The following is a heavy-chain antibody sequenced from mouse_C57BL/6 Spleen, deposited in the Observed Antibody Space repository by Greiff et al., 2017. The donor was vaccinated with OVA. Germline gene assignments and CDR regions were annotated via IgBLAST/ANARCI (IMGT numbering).Heavy chain of an antibody. CDR2: IWRGGST. V-gene: IGHV2-5*01. CDR3: AKNGGSSRSYWYFDV. J-gene: IGHJ1*03. Sequence: QVQLQQSGPGLVQPSQSLSITCTVSGFSLTSYGVHWVRQSPGKGLEWLGVIWRGGSTDYNAAFMSRLSITKDNSKSQVFFKMNSLQADDTAIYYCAKNGGSSRSYWYFDVWGTGTTVTVSS. D-gene: IGHD1-1*01. CDR1: GFSLTSYG.